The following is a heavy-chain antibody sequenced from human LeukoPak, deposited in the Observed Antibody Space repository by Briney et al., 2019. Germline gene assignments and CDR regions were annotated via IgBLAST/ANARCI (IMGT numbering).Heavy chain of an antibody. V-gene: IGHV3-33*01. J-gene: IGHJ6*02. CDR1: GFTFRTYG. D-gene: IGHD3-10*01. CDR3: ARSGSTYYYGMDV. Sequence: GGSLRLSCAASGFTFRTYGMHWVRQAPGKGLDWVAAIWYDGSNEFYADSVKGRFTISRDNSKNTLYLQMNSLRAEDTAVYYCARSGSTYYYGMDVWGQGTTVTVSS. CDR2: IWYDGSNE.